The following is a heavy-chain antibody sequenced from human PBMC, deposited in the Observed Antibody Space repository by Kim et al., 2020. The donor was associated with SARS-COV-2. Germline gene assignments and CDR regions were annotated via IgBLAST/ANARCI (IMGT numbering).Heavy chain of an antibody. J-gene: IGHJ4*02. CDR2: IYYSGST. CDR3: ARIYCSGGSCRLSY. Sequence: SETLSLTCTVSGGSISSYYWSWIRQPPGKGLEWIGYIYYSGSTNYNPSLKSRVTISVDTSKNQFSLKLSSVTAADTAVYYCARIYCSGGSCRLSYWGQGTLVTVSS. CDR1: GGSISSYY. D-gene: IGHD2-15*01. V-gene: IGHV4-59*01.